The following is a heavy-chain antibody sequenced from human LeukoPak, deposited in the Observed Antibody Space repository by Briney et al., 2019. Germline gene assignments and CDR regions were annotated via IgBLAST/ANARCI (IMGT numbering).Heavy chain of an antibody. J-gene: IGHJ4*02. CDR2: INQGGSDK. D-gene: IGHD3-10*01. CDR3: ARDGVPGEGFDY. Sequence: GGSLRLSCAASGFTFSGHWISWVRQAPGKGLEWVANINQGGSDKYYVDSVKGRFTISRDNAKNSLYLQMNSLRAEDTAVYYCARDGVPGEGFDYWGRGTLVTVSS. CDR1: GFTFSGHW. V-gene: IGHV3-7*01.